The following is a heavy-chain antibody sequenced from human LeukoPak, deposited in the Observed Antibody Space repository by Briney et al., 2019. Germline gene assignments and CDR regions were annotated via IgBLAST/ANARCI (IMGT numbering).Heavy chain of an antibody. Sequence: SETLSLTCAVYGGSFSGYYWSWIRQPPGKGLEWIGEINHSGSTNYNPSLKSRVTISVDTSKNQFSLKLSSVTAADTAVYYCARQPNYYDSSGYYYRAFDIWGQGTMVTVSP. CDR1: GGSFSGYY. V-gene: IGHV4-34*01. J-gene: IGHJ3*02. D-gene: IGHD3-22*01. CDR3: ARQPNYYDSSGYYYRAFDI. CDR2: INHSGST.